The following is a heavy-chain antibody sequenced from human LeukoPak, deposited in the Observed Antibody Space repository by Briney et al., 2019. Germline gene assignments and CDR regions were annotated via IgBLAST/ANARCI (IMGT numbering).Heavy chain of an antibody. CDR1: GYTFTGYY. D-gene: IGHD1-1*01. J-gene: IGHJ5*02. V-gene: IGHV1-2*02. CDR2: INPNSGGT. CDR3: ARDGNWNDGGYDNWFDP. Sequence: ASVKVSCKASGYTFTGYYMHWVRQAPGQGLEWMGWINPNSGGTNYAQKFQGRVTMTRDTSISTAYMELSRLRSDDTAVYYCARDGNWNDGGYDNWFDPWGQGTLVTVSS.